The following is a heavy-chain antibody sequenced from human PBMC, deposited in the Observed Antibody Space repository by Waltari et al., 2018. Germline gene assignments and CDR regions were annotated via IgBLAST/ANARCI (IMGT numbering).Heavy chain of an antibody. D-gene: IGHD1-26*01. CDR2: ITPILGIA. CDR3: ARLVFSGSYRHLDY. V-gene: IGHV1-69*02. Sequence: QVQLVQSGAEVKKPGSSVKVSCKASGGHFSSYTISWVRQAPGQGLEWMGSITPILGIANNAQKFQGRVTITADKSTSTAYMELSSRRSEDTAVYYCARLVFSGSYRHLDYWGQGTLVTVSS. CDR1: GGHFSSYT. J-gene: IGHJ4*02.